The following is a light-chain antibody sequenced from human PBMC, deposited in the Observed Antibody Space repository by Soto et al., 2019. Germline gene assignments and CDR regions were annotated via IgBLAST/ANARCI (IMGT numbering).Light chain of an antibody. CDR3: QTWDTGIVV. J-gene: IGLJ7*01. CDR2: LNSDGSH. V-gene: IGLV4-69*02. Sequence: QSVLTQSPSASASLGAAVKLTCTLSSGHSSYSIAWHQQQPEKGPRYLMNLNSDGSHSKGDGIPDRFSGSSSGAERYLTISGLQYEDEADYYCQTWDTGIVVFGGGTQLTVL. CDR1: SGHSSYS.